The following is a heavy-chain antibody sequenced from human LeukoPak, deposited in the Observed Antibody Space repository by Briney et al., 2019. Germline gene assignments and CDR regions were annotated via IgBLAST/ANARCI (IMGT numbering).Heavy chain of an antibody. CDR2: ISSSSSYI. D-gene: IGHD1-26*01. CDR3: AKPHQEWDYYFDY. Sequence: GGSLRLSCAASGFTFSSYSMNWVRQAPGKGLEWVSSISSSSSYIYYADSVKGRFTISRDNAKNSLYLQMNSLRAEDTAVYYCAKPHQEWDYYFDYWGQGTLVTVSP. V-gene: IGHV3-21*01. J-gene: IGHJ4*02. CDR1: GFTFSSYS.